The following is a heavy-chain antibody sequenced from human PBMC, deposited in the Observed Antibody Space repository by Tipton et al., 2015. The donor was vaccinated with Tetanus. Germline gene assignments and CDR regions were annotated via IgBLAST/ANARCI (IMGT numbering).Heavy chain of an antibody. J-gene: IGHJ6*02. D-gene: IGHD4-17*01. Sequence: TLSLTCSVSGASIKNSPYFWNWIRHSPGKGLEWIGYIYYSGSTFYNPSLKSRVTISVDTSKNQFSLNLSSVTAADTAIYYCARTLRGTTRVGFQYLSYYRMDVWGQGTTVTVSS. V-gene: IGHV4-30-4*01. CDR2: IYYSGST. CDR3: ARTLRGTTRVGFQYLSYYRMDV. CDR1: GASIKNSPYF.